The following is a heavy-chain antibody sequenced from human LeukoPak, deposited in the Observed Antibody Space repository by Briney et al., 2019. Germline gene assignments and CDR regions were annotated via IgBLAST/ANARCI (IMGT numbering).Heavy chain of an antibody. D-gene: IGHD4-23*01. CDR1: GYTFTAYY. Sequence: ASVKVSCKASGYTFTAYYLHWVRQAPGQGLEWMGWINPNSGGAIYAQKFQGRVTMTSDASIDTAYMELSRLRSDDTAVYYCAKEGLLWSGTSWFDPWGQGTLVTVSS. V-gene: IGHV1-2*02. J-gene: IGHJ5*02. CDR3: AKEGLLWSGTSWFDP. CDR2: INPNSGGA.